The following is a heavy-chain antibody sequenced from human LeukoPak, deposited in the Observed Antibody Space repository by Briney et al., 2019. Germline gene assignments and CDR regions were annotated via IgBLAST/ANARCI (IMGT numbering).Heavy chain of an antibody. V-gene: IGHV4-59*01. CDR2: IYYSGST. CDR3: ARVDIAARPGVFDP. J-gene: IGHJ5*02. Sequence: SETLSLTCTVPGGSISSYYWSWIRQPPGKGLEWIGYIYYSGSTNYNPSLKSRVTISVDTSKNQFSLKLSSVTAADTAVYYCARVDIAARPGVFDPWGQGTLVTVSS. CDR1: GGSISSYY. D-gene: IGHD6-6*01.